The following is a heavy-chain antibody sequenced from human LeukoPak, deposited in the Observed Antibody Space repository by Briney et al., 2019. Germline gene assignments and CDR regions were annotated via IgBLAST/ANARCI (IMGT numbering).Heavy chain of an antibody. V-gene: IGHV3-48*04. J-gene: IGHJ4*02. D-gene: IGHD3-22*01. CDR1: GFTFSRYS. Sequence: PGGSLRLSCAASGFTFSRYSMNWVRQAPGKGLEWVSYISSSSSAIYYADSVKGRFTISRDNAKNSLYLQMNSLRAEDTAVYYCARDPDYFESSGYPWFDYWGQGTLVTVSS. CDR2: ISSSSSAI. CDR3: ARDPDYFESSGYPWFDY.